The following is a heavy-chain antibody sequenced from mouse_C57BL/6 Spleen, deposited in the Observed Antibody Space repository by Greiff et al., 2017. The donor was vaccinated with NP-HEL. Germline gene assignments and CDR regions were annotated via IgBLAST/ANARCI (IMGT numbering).Heavy chain of an antibody. V-gene: IGHV1-26*01. J-gene: IGHJ3*01. CDR3: ARPLLYYSNYQFAD. CDR2: INPNNGGT. Sequence: EVQLQQSGPELVKPGASVKISCKASGYTFTDYYMNWVKQSHGKSLEWIGDINPNNGGTSYNQKFKGKATLTVDKSSSTAYMELRSLTSEDSAVYYCARPLLYYSNYQFADWGQGTLVTVSA. D-gene: IGHD2-5*01. CDR1: GYTFTDYY.